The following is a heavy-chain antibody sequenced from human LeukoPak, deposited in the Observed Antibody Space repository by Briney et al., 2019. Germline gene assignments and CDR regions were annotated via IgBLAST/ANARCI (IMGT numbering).Heavy chain of an antibody. J-gene: IGHJ5*02. V-gene: IGHV4-39*07. Sequence: SETLSLTCTVSGGSISSSSYYWGWIRQPPGKGLEWIGSIYYSGSTYYNPSLKSRVTISVDTSKNQFSLKLSSVTAADTAVYYCARANYGGNSAIDNWFDPWGQGTLVTVSS. D-gene: IGHD4-23*01. CDR3: ARANYGGNSAIDNWFDP. CDR1: GGSISSSSYY. CDR2: IYYSGST.